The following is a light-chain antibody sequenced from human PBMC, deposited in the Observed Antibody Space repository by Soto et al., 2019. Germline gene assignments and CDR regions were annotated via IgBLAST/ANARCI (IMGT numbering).Light chain of an antibody. CDR2: EVT. Sequence: QSVLTQPASVSGSPGQSITISCTGTSSDVGSYNLVSWYQQYPGKAPTLMIYEVTKRPSGVSNRFSGSKSGNTASLTISGLQAEDEADYYCCSYAGSSIWVFGGGTKLTVL. V-gene: IGLV2-23*02. CDR3: CSYAGSSIWV. CDR1: SSDVGSYNL. J-gene: IGLJ3*02.